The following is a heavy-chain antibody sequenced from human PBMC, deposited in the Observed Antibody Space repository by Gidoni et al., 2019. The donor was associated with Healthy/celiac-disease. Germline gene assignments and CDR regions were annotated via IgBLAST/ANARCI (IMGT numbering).Heavy chain of an antibody. V-gene: IGHV3-15*07. Sequence: EVQLVESGGCLVKPGGSIRPSCAASGFTLGNAWMNWVRPAPGKGLGWVGRIKSKTDGGTTDYAAPVKGRFTISRDDSKNTLYLQMNSLKTEDTAVYYCTTEAVVVVAATLEYWGQGTLVTVSS. CDR3: TTEAVVVVAATLEY. D-gene: IGHD2-15*01. CDR2: IKSKTDGGTT. J-gene: IGHJ4*02. CDR1: GFTLGNAW.